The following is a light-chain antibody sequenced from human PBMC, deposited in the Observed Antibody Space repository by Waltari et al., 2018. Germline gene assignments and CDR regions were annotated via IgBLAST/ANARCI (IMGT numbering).Light chain of an antibody. Sequence: SYVVNHPLSVSVAPGETATITCGVEHVGTYCMHWYQQKDGQAPVLVIFYDRDRPSRIPDRFSGSNSGNTATLTISRVEAGDEARYYCHVWHPHVDPGVFGTGTEVTVL. CDR1: HVGTYC. CDR2: YDR. V-gene: IGLV3-21*04. CDR3: HVWHPHVDPGV. J-gene: IGLJ1*01.